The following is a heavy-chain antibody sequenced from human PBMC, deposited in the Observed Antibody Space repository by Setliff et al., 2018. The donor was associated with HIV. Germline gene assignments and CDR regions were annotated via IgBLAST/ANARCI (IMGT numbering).Heavy chain of an antibody. V-gene: IGHV4-61*01. CDR1: GDSVSSRSYY. D-gene: IGHD6-13*01. CDR3: ARDGYSSSWYVISGSFDY. J-gene: IGHJ4*02. CDR2: IFYSGST. Sequence: SETLSLTCTVSGDSVSSRSYYWSWIRQPPGKGLEWIGYIFYSGSTNYNPSLKSRVTISVDTSENQFSLKLSSVTAADTAVYYCARDGYSSSWYVISGSFDYWGQGILVTVSS.